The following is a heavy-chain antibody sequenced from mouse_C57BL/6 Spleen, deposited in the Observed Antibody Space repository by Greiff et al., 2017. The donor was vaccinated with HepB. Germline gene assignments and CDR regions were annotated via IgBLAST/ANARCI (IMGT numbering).Heavy chain of an antibody. J-gene: IGHJ1*03. V-gene: IGHV5-16*01. CDR2: INYDGSST. CDR1: GFTFSDYY. Sequence: EVKLMESEGGLVQPGSSMKLSCTASGFTFSDYYMAWVRQVPEKGLEWVANINYDGSSTYYLDSLKSRFIISRDNAKNILYLQMSSLKSEDTATYYCARDRATEGYFDVWGTGTTVTVSS. CDR3: ARDRATEGYFDV. D-gene: IGHD3-1*01.